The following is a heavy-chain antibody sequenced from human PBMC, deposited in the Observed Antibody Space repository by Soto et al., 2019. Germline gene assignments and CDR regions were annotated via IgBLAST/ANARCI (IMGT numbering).Heavy chain of an antibody. Sequence: ASVKVSGKASGYTFTSYAMHWLRHAAGQSLEWMGWINAGNGNTKYSQKFQGRVTITRDTSASTAYMELSSLRSEDTAVYYCASSTPSFSSSWQYYYYGMDVWGQGTTVTVSS. CDR3: ASSTPSFSSSWQYYYYGMDV. J-gene: IGHJ6*02. V-gene: IGHV1-3*01. CDR1: GYTFTSYA. D-gene: IGHD6-13*01. CDR2: INAGNGNT.